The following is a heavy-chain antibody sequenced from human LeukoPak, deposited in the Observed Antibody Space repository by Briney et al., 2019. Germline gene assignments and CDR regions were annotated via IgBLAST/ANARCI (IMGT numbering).Heavy chain of an antibody. Sequence: GGSLRLSCAASGFSFSDYAMNWVRQALGKGLERVSGISDDATGTHYADSVKGRFTISRDNSKSTVYLQMNSLRTEDTAIYFCAKATRPLGAFDYWGQGTLVTVSS. CDR3: AKATRPLGAFDY. J-gene: IGHJ4*02. CDR1: GFSFSDYA. CDR2: ISDDATGT. V-gene: IGHV3-23*01. D-gene: IGHD2-15*01.